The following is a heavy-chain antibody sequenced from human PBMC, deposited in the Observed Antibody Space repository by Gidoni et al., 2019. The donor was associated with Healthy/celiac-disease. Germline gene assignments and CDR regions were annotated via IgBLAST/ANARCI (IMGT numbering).Heavy chain of an antibody. D-gene: IGHD3-16*01. CDR3: ARESEITLKQNAFDI. Sequence: EVQLVESGGGLVKPGGSLRLSCAASGFTFSSYSMNWVRQAPGKGLEWVSSISSSSSYIYYADSVKGRFTISRDNAKNSLYLQMNSLRAEDTAVYYCARESEITLKQNAFDIWGQGTMVTVSS. V-gene: IGHV3-21*01. J-gene: IGHJ3*02. CDR2: ISSSSSYI. CDR1: GFTFSSYS.